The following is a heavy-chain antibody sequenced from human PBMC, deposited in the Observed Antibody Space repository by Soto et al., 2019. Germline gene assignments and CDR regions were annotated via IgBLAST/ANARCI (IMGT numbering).Heavy chain of an antibody. Sequence: PSETLSLTCTVSGGSVSSGSYYWSWIRQPPGKGLEWIGYIYYSGSTNYNPSLKSRVTISVDTSKNQFSLKLSSVTAADTAVYYCARGADIVVVPAAIRADYYYGMDVWGQGTTGTVS. D-gene: IGHD2-2*02. V-gene: IGHV4-61*01. CDR1: GGSVSSGSYY. CDR3: ARGADIVVVPAAIRADYYYGMDV. J-gene: IGHJ6*02. CDR2: IYYSGST.